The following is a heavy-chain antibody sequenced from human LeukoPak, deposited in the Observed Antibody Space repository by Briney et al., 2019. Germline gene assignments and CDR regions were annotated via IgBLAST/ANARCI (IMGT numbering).Heavy chain of an antibody. CDR1: GFNFSIYS. V-gene: IGHV3-48*01. CDR3: ANFHYYDSSGLTLNYYYYMDV. Sequence: LGGSLRLSCAASGFNFSIYSMNWVRQAPGKGLEWVSYITRSSTTIYYADSVKGRFTISRDNSKNTLYLQMNSLRAEDTAVYYCANFHYYDSSGLTLNYYYYMDVWGKGTTVTVSS. CDR2: ITRSSTTI. D-gene: IGHD3-22*01. J-gene: IGHJ6*03.